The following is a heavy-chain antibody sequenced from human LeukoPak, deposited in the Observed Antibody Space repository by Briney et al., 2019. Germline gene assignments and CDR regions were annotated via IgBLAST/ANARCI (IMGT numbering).Heavy chain of an antibody. Sequence: SGTLSLTCAVSGVSMSSNNWWSWVRQPPGKGLEWIGEIHESRRTNYNPSLKSRVTISVDKSKDQFSLKLSSVTAADTAVYYCARHEGFSQKDWGQGTLVTVSS. J-gene: IGHJ4*02. CDR1: GVSMSSNNW. CDR3: ARHEGFSQKD. V-gene: IGHV4-4*02. CDR2: IHESRRT.